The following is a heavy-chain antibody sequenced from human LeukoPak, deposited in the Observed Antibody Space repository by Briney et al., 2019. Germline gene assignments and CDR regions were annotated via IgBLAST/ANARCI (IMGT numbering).Heavy chain of an antibody. D-gene: IGHD2-21*02. Sequence: PGGSLRLSCAASGFTFSNYWMHWVRQAPGKGLVWVSCINTDESSTSYADSVKGRFTISRDNAKNSLYLQMNSLRAEDTAVYYCTSHTGTGDAFRPFHIWGQGTMVTVSS. CDR1: GFTFSNYW. CDR2: INTDESST. J-gene: IGHJ3*02. CDR3: TSHTGTGDAFRPFHI. V-gene: IGHV3-74*01.